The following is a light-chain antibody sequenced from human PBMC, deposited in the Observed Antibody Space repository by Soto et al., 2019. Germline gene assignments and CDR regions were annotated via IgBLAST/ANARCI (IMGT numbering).Light chain of an antibody. CDR1: QGISRY. V-gene: IGKV1-39*01. J-gene: IGKJ2*01. CDR3: QETFTTPYT. Sequence: DIQMTQSPSSLSASVGDGVTITCQASQGISRYLNWYQQKPGKAPKVLIYAASNLESGVPSRFSGSGSGTDFSLTISSLQAGDFATYFCQETFTTPYTFGQGTKVDIK. CDR2: AAS.